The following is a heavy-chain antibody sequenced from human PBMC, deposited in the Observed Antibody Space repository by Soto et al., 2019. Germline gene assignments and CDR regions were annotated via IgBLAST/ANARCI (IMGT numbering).Heavy chain of an antibody. CDR1: GYTLSNYG. Sequence: VRLVQSGGEVKNPGASVKVSCKASGYTLSNYGISWVRQAPGQGLEWMGFFNIHSGYTGYSKNFQGRVTMTTDISLNTAYMQWRSLRSDDTAVYSCARNPARLYLFDYRGQAPLFTVSS. V-gene: IGHV1-18*04. J-gene: IGHJ4*02. CDR2: FNIHSGYT. CDR3: ARNPARLYLFDY. D-gene: IGHD2-2*01.